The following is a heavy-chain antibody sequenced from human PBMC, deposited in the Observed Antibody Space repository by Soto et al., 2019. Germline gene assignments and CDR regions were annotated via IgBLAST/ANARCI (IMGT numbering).Heavy chain of an antibody. Sequence: QVQLVESGGGVGQPGRSLRLSCAASGFTFSSYGMNWVRQAPGTGLVWVAVISYDGSNKYYADSVKGRFTISRDNSKNTLYLQMNSLRAEHTAVYYCAKDQRPVVVAAPSDYWGQGTLVTVSS. CDR3: AKDQRPVVVAAPSDY. CDR1: GFTFSSYG. V-gene: IGHV3-30*18. D-gene: IGHD2-15*01. CDR2: ISYDGSNK. J-gene: IGHJ4*02.